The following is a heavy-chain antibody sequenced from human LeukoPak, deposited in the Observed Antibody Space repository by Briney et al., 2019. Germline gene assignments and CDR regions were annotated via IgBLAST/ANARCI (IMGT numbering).Heavy chain of an antibody. CDR3: TRPDDYGDY. J-gene: IGHJ4*02. Sequence: PGGSLRLSCAASGFTFSHAWMSWVRQAPGKGLEWVGRIRSKANSYATAYAASVKGRFTISRDDSKNTAYLQMNSLKTEDTAVYYCTRPDDYGDYWGQGTLVTVSS. CDR2: IRSKANSYAT. CDR1: GFTFSHAW. V-gene: IGHV3-73*01.